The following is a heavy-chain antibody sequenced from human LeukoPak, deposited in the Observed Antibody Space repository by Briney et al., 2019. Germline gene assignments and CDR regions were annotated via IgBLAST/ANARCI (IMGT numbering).Heavy chain of an antibody. V-gene: IGHV3-66*01. J-gene: IGHJ4*02. CDR2: VYSGDRT. CDR1: GFTVSSNY. D-gene: IGHD1-26*01. CDR3: ARGYLIDY. Sequence: GGSLRLSCAASGFTVSSNYMSWVRQAPGTGLEWVSVVYSGDRTYYADSVKGRFTISRDDSTNTLYLLMNSLRAEDTAVYYCARGYLIDYWGQGTLVTVSS.